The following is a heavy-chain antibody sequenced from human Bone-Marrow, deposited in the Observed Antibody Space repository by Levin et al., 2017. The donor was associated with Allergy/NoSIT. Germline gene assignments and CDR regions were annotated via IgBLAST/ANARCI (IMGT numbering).Heavy chain of an antibody. V-gene: IGHV4-59*01. CDR2: IYFTGST. D-gene: IGHD3-22*01. CDR1: GGSFTNYY. J-gene: IGHJ4*02. CDR3: ARAPRYYYDSGAFDS. Sequence: PSETLSLTCSVSGGSFTNYYSSWIRQPPGKGLEWIGSIYFTGSTHYNPSLRSRVTISIDTSKNQFSLKLISVTAADTAVYYCARAPRYYYDSGAFDSWGQGTLVTVSS.